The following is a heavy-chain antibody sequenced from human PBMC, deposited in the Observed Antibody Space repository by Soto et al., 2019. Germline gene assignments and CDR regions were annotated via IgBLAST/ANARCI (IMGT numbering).Heavy chain of an antibody. Sequence: PGGSLRLSCAASGLSFSNAWMNWVRQAPGKGLEWVGQIRSKTDGGTISYPAPVKDRFIISRDDSRNTLYLQMNSLKTEDTAVYYCTTAHPRGPDYWGQGTLVTVSS. CDR1: GLSFSNAW. J-gene: IGHJ4*02. CDR3: TTAHPRGPDY. CDR2: IRSKTDGGTI. D-gene: IGHD5-12*01. V-gene: IGHV3-15*01.